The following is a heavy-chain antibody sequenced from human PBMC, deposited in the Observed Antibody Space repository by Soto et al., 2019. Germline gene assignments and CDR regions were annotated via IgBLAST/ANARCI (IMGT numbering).Heavy chain of an antibody. CDR2: VYYSGNT. CDR1: GGSISPNY. CDR3: ARKGAAAAYAHYYMDV. J-gene: IGHJ6*03. V-gene: IGHV4-59*01. Sequence: QVQLQESGPGLVKPSETLSLTCTVSGGSISPNYWSWIRQPPGKGLEWIGYVYYSGNTNYSPSLERRVTISVDSSRNRLSLNLTSATAAHTAVYYCARKGAAAAYAHYYMDVWGRGTAVTVSS. D-gene: IGHD6-13*01.